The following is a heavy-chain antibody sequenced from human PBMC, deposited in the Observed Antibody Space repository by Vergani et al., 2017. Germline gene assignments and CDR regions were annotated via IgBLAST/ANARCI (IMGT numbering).Heavy chain of an antibody. CDR1: GFTSSYYG. CDR3: AREGVRRNRSILDY. D-gene: IGHD1-14*01. V-gene: IGHV3-30*03. CDR2: ISYDGTQK. Sequence: QVHLVESGGGVVQPGRSLRLSCVVSGFTSSYYGMHWVRPAPGKGLEWVSVISYDGTQKYYADSVKGRFTISRDNSKSTLYLQMNSLRTEDTAVYYCAREGVRRNRSILDYWGQGTLVTVSS. J-gene: IGHJ4*02.